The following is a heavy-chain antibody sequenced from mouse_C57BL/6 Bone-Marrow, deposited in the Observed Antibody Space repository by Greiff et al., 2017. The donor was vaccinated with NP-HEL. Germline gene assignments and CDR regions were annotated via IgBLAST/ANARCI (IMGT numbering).Heavy chain of an antibody. CDR3: ARFSWFAY. J-gene: IGHJ3*01. CDR1: GFTFSSYA. Sequence: EVKVVDSGGGLVKPGGSLKLSCAASGFTFSSYAMSWVRQTPEKRLEWVATISDGGSYTYYPDNVKGRFTISRDNAKNNLYLQMSHLKSEDTAMDYCARFSWFAYWGQGTLVTVSA. V-gene: IGHV5-4*03. CDR2: ISDGGSYT.